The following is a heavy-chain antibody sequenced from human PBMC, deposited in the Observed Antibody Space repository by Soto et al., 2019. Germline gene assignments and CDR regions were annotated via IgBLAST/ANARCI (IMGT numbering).Heavy chain of an antibody. CDR1: GFSLSTSGVG. CDR3: AHSRGYCSSTSCYDYYYGMDV. J-gene: IGHJ6*02. D-gene: IGHD2-2*01. V-gene: IGHV2-5*01. Sequence: GSGPTLVNPTQTLTLTCTFSGFSLSTSGVGVGWIRQPPGKALEWLALIYWNDDKRYSPSLKSRLTITKDTSKDQVVLTMTNMDPVDTATYYYAHSRGYCSSTSCYDYYYGMDVWGQGTTVTVSS. CDR2: IYWNDDK.